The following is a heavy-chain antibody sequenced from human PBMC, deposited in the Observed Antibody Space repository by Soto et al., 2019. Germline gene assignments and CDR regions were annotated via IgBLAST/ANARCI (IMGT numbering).Heavy chain of an antibody. Sequence: EVQLLESGGGLVQPGGSLRLSCAASGFTFSTYAMTWVRQAPGKGLEWVSSITVGGDATYYADSVKGRFTISRDNSKNTLYLQMNSLRGEDTAIYYCAKGNSRYYYDYWGQGTLVTVSS. J-gene: IGHJ4*02. CDR3: AKGNSRYYYDY. V-gene: IGHV3-23*01. CDR2: ITVGGDAT. CDR1: GFTFSTYA. D-gene: IGHD1-7*01.